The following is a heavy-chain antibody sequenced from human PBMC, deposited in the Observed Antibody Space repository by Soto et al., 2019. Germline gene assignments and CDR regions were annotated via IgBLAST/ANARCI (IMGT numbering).Heavy chain of an antibody. CDR3: VRERGHFDAFDI. Sequence: PVGSLRLSCAASVFRFSTYGMHWVRHAPGKGLEWVAVIWANGINKYYADSVRGRFTISRDNSKNTLDLQMNSLRAEDTALYYCVRERGHFDAFDILGLGTMVNVSS. CDR2: IWANGINK. V-gene: IGHV3-33*01. J-gene: IGHJ3*02. CDR1: VFRFSTYG.